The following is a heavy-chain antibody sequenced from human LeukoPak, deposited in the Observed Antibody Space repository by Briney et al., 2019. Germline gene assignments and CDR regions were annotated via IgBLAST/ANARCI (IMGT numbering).Heavy chain of an antibody. CDR2: INGDGRTI. J-gene: IGHJ4*02. D-gene: IGHD1-1*01. Sequence: GGSLRLSCAASGFTFSNSSMNWVRQAPGKGLEWISYINGDGRTISYADSVKGRFTISSDNAKNSLYLLMNSLRAEDTAVYYCARDLNWAFDYWGQGTLVTVSS. V-gene: IGHV3-48*04. CDR3: ARDLNWAFDY. CDR1: GFTFSNSS.